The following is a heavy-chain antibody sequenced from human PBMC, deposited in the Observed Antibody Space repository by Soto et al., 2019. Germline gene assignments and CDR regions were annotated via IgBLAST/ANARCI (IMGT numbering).Heavy chain of an antibody. CDR1: GFTVSSNY. J-gene: IGHJ5*02. D-gene: IGHD1-26*01. Sequence: GGSLRLSCAASGFTVSSNYMSWVRQAPGKGLEWVSVIYSGGSTYYADSVKGRFTISRDNSKNTLYLQMNSLRAEDTAVYYCARFDVPYGGWDWFDPWGQGTLVTVSS. CDR2: IYSGGST. V-gene: IGHV3-66*01. CDR3: ARFDVPYGGWDWFDP.